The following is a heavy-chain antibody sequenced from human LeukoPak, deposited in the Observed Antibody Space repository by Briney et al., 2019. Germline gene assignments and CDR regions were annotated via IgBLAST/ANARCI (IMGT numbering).Heavy chain of an antibody. V-gene: IGHV4-30-4*08. J-gene: IGHJ4*02. CDR2: IYYSGST. CDR1: GGSISSGDYY. CDR3: ARDGGYYFDY. D-gene: IGHD6-25*01. Sequence: SETLSLTCTVSGGSISSGDYYWSWIRQPPGKGLEWIGYIYYSGSTYYNPSLNSRVTISVDTSKNQFSLKLSSVTAADTAVYYCARDGGYYFDYWGQGTLVTVSS.